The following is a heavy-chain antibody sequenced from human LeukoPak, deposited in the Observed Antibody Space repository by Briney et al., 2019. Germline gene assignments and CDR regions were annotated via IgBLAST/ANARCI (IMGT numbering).Heavy chain of an antibody. Sequence: MSSQTLSLTCTVSGGSISSGGYYWSWIRQHPGKGLEWIGYIYYSGSTYYNPSLKSRVTISVVTSKNQFSLKLSSVTAADTAVYYCARSEAVVTGSFDYWGQGTMVAVSS. CDR1: GGSISSGGYY. J-gene: IGHJ4*02. CDR3: ARSEAVVTGSFDY. CDR2: IYYSGST. V-gene: IGHV4-31*03. D-gene: IGHD4-23*01.